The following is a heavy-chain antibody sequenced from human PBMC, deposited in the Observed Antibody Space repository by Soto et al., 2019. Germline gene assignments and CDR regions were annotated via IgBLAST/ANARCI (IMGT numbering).Heavy chain of an antibody. Sequence: SETLSLTCAVSGYSISSGYYWGWIRQPPGKGLEWIGSIYHSGSTYYNPSLKSRVTISVDTSKNQFSLKLSSVTAADTAVYYCARGPYSSSSGDWFDPWGQGTLVTV. V-gene: IGHV4-38-2*01. J-gene: IGHJ5*02. CDR1: GYSISSGYY. CDR2: IYHSGST. CDR3: ARGPYSSSSGDWFDP. D-gene: IGHD6-6*01.